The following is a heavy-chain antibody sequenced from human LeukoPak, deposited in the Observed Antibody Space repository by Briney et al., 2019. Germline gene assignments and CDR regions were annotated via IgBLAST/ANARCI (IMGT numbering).Heavy chain of an antibody. CDR1: GFTFSDYY. CDR3: ARSGTYVWGSYRYPYWFDP. D-gene: IGHD3-16*02. J-gene: IGHJ5*02. Sequence: GGSLRLSCAASGFTFSDYYMSWIRQAPGKGLEWVSYISSSVSTIYYADSVKGRFTISRDNAKNSLYLQMNSLRAEDTAVYYCARSGTYVWGSYRYPYWFDPWGQGTLVTVSS. CDR2: ISSSVSTI. V-gene: IGHV3-11*01.